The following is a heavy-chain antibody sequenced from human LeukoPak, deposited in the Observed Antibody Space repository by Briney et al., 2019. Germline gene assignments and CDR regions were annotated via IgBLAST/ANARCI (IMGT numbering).Heavy chain of an antibody. Sequence: PGGSLRLSCAASGFTFSNFGMHWVRQTPGKGLEWVAFIRFDGTSEFYADSVKARFTISRENAKNSFYLQMNSLRAGDTAVYYCARDRGRYYMDVWGKGTTVTISS. J-gene: IGHJ6*03. D-gene: IGHD6-25*01. CDR1: GFTFSNFG. CDR2: IRFDGTSE. CDR3: ARDRGRYYMDV. V-gene: IGHV3-30*02.